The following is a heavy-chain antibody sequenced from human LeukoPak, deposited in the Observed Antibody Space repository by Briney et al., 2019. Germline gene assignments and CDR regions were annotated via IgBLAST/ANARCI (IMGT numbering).Heavy chain of an antibody. J-gene: IGHJ4*02. CDR3: ARGLSPISPGDSALGY. D-gene: IGHD7-27*01. Sequence: KPSETLSLTCAVYGGSFSGYYWSWIRQPPGKGLEWIGEINHSGSTNYNPSLKSRVTISVDTSKNQFSLKLSSVTAADTAVYYCARGLSPISPGDSALGYWGRGTLVTVSS. V-gene: IGHV4-34*01. CDR2: INHSGST. CDR1: GGSFSGYY.